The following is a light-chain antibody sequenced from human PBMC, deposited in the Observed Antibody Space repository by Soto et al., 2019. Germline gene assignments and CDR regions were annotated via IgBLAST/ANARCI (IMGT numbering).Light chain of an antibody. CDR3: QQYTTSPFT. V-gene: IGKV3-20*01. CDR2: GAS. CDR1: QSVTSSY. Sequence: EIVLTQSPGTLSLSPGERATLSCRASQSVTSSYLAWYQQKPGQAPRLLIYGASYRATDIPGRFSGSGSGTDFTLTISGLEPEDFAVYYCQQYTTSPFTFGPGTKVDIK. J-gene: IGKJ3*01.